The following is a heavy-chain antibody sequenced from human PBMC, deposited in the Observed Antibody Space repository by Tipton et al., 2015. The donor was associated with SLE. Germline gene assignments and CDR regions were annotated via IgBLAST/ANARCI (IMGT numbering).Heavy chain of an antibody. J-gene: IGHJ3*02. V-gene: IGHV3-21*01. D-gene: IGHD2-15*01. CDR3: AREGVVRGTFDI. CDR1: GFTFSSYS. Sequence: GSLRLSCAASGFTFSSYSMNWVRQAPGKGLEWVSSISSSSSYIYYADSVKGRFTISRDNAKNSLYLQMNSLRAEDTAVYYCAREGVVRGTFDIWGQGTMVTVSS. CDR2: ISSSSSYI.